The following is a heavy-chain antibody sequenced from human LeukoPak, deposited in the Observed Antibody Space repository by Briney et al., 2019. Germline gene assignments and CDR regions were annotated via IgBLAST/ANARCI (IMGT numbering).Heavy chain of an antibody. D-gene: IGHD5-18*01. J-gene: IGHJ2*01. V-gene: IGHV3-74*01. Sequence: PGGSLRLSCAASGFTFSSYWIHWVRQAPGKGLVGGSGINGDGTSTSYADSVEGRFTISRDNAKNTLYLQMNSLRAEDTAVYYCARGGYIYGNWYFDLWGRGTLVTVSS. CDR2: INGDGTST. CDR1: GFTFSSYW. CDR3: ARGGYIYGNWYFDL.